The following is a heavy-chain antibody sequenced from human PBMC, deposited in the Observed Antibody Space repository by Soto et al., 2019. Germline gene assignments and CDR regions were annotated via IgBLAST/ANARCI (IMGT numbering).Heavy chain of an antibody. CDR3: ARHPKLGIRRPFDY. CDR2: IYYSGST. J-gene: IGHJ4*02. D-gene: IGHD7-27*01. Sequence: QLQLQESGPGLVKPSETLSLTCTVSGGSISSSSYYWGWIRQPPGKGLEWIGSIYYSGSTYYNPSLKSRVTISVDTSKNQFSLKLSSVTAADTAVYYCARHPKLGIRRPFDYWGQGTLVTVSS. CDR1: GGSISSSSYY. V-gene: IGHV4-39*01.